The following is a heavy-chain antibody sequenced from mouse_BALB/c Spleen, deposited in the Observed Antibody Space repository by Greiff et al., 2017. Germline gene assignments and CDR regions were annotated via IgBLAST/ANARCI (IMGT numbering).Heavy chain of an antibody. J-gene: IGHJ4*01. CDR3: ARWDYYGSSEYYYAMDY. Sequence: EVQLVESGPELVKPGASVKMSCKASGYTFTSYVMHWVKQKPGQGLEWIGYINPYNDGTKYNEKFKGKATLTSDKSSSTAYMELSSLTSEDSAVYYCARWDYYGSSEYYYAMDYWGQGTSVTVSS. D-gene: IGHD1-1*01. CDR2: INPYNDGT. V-gene: IGHV1-14*01. CDR1: GYTFTSYV.